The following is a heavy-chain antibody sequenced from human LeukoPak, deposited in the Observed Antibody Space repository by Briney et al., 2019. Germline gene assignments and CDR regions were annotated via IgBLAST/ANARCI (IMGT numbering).Heavy chain of an antibody. J-gene: IGHJ4*02. CDR3: ASGIVGARALRY. CDR1: GFTVSSNY. CDR2: IYSGGST. V-gene: IGHV3-53*01. D-gene: IGHD1-26*01. Sequence: TGGSLRPSCAASGFTVSSNYMSWVRQAPGKGLEWVSVIYSGGSTYYADSVKGRFTISRDNSKNTLYLQMNSLRAEDTAVYYCASGIVGARALRYWGQGTLVTVSS.